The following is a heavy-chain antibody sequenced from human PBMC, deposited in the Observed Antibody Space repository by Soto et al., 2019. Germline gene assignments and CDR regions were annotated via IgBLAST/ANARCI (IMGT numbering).Heavy chain of an antibody. CDR3: ARDRTRSDFWSGYYNPGDAFDI. J-gene: IGHJ3*02. CDR2: ISSSSNNI. V-gene: IGHV3-48*01. CDR1: GLTFSSHS. Sequence: SLRLSCAASGLTFSSHSMNWVRQAPGKGLEWVSYISSSSNNIYYADSVRGRFTISRDNAKSSLYLQMNSLRAEDTAVYYCARDRTRSDFWSGYYNPGDAFDIWGQGTMVTVSS. D-gene: IGHD3-3*01.